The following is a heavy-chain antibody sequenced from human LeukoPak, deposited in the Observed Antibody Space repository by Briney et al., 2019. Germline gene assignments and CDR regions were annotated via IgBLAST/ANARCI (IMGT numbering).Heavy chain of an antibody. D-gene: IGHD3-3*01. CDR3: ARDDVGVGTYDYYGMDV. CDR2: ISSAGSTI. CDR1: GFTFSSNS. J-gene: IGHJ6*02. Sequence: GGSLRLSCAASGFTFSSNSMDWVRQAPGKGLEWVSYISSAGSTIYYADSVRGRFAISRDNAKNSLYLEMNGLRAEDTAVYYCARDDVGVGTYDYYGMDVWGQGTTVIVSS. V-gene: IGHV3-48*01.